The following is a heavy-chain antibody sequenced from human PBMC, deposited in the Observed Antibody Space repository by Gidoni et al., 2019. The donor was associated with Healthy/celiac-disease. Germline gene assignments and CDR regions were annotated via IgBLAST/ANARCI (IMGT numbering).Heavy chain of an antibody. J-gene: IGHJ6*02. CDR1: GGSISSSSYY. CDR2: IYYSGST. CDR3: ARDTDGYNYYYYYGMDV. V-gene: IGHV4-39*07. D-gene: IGHD5-12*01. Sequence: QLQLQESGPGLVKPSETLSLTCTVSGGSISSSSYYWGWIRQPPGKGLEWIGSIYYSGSTYYNPSLKSRVTISVDTSKNQFSLKLSSVTAADTAVYYCARDTDGYNYYYYYGMDVWGQGTTVTVSS.